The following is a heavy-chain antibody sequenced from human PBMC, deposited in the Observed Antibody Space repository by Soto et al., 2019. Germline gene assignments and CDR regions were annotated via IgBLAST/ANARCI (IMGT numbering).Heavy chain of an antibody. D-gene: IGHD2-2*01. CDR2: IIPISGTA. J-gene: IGHJ6*02. CDR3: ARSQGSSTSLEIYYYYYYGMDV. CDR1: GGTFSSYA. Sequence: SVKVSCKASGGTFSSYAISLVRQAPGQGLEWMGGIIPISGTANYAQKFQGRVTITADESTSTAYMELSSLRSEDTAVYYCARSQGSSTSLEIYYYYYYGMDVWGQGTTVTVSS. V-gene: IGHV1-69*01.